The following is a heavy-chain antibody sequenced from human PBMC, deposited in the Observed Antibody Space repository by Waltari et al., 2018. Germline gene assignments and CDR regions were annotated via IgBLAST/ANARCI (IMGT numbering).Heavy chain of an antibody. CDR3: VRDLAGVGGH. Sequence: EVQLVESGGGLVQRGGSLRLPCVASRFTVSPYYMYWVRQAPGKGLVWVSRTNEDGSTTNYADSVRGRFTISRDNAKDTLFLQMNSLRVDDTAVYYCVRDLAGVGGHWGQGALVTVSS. D-gene: IGHD3-16*01. CDR2: TNEDGSTT. J-gene: IGHJ4*02. CDR1: RFTVSPYY. V-gene: IGHV3-74*01.